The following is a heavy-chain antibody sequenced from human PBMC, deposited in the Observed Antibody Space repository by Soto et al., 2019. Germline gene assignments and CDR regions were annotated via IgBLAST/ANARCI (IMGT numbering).Heavy chain of an antibody. CDR3: ASQEDSSSWYGYYYYGMDV. CDR2: INPSGGST. V-gene: IGHV1-46*01. Sequence: ASVKVSCKASGYTFTSYYMHWGRQAPGQGLEWMGIINPSGGSTSYAQKFQGRVTMTRDTSTSTVYMELSSLRSEDTAVYYCASQEDSSSWYGYYYYGMDVWGQGTTVTVSS. D-gene: IGHD6-13*01. J-gene: IGHJ6*02. CDR1: GYTFTSYY.